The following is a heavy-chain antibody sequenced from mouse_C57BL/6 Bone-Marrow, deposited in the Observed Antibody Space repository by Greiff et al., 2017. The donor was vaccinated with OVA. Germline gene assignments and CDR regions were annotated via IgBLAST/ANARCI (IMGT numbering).Heavy chain of an antibody. V-gene: IGHV5-9*01. Sequence: DVMLVESGGGLVKPGGSLKLSCAASGFTFSSYTMSWVRQTPEKRLEWVATISGGGGNTYYPDSVKGRFTISRDNAKNTLYLQMSSLRSEDTALYYCARQGYYYGSSYYAMDYWGQGTSVTVSS. CDR2: ISGGGGNT. CDR1: GFTFSSYT. CDR3: ARQGYYYGSSYYAMDY. J-gene: IGHJ4*01. D-gene: IGHD1-1*01.